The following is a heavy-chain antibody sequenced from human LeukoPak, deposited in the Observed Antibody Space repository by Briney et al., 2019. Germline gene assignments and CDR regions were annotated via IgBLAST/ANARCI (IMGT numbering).Heavy chain of an antibody. Sequence: SVNVSCKASGGTFSSYAISWVRQAPGQGLEWMGGIIPIFGTANYAQKFQGRVTITADKSTSTAYMELSSLRSEDTAVYYCARGRGAGPFDYWGQGTLVTVSS. CDR3: ARGRGAGPFDY. D-gene: IGHD6-19*01. V-gene: IGHV1-69*06. J-gene: IGHJ4*02. CDR1: GGTFSSYA. CDR2: IIPIFGTA.